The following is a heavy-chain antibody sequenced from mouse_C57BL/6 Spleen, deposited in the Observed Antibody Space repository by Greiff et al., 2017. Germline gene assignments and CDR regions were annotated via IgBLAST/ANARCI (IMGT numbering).Heavy chain of an antibody. CDR1: GFTFSDYG. D-gene: IGHD1-1*01. V-gene: IGHV5-17*01. Sequence: EVKLVESGGGLVKPGGSLKLSCAASGFTFSDYGMHWVRQAPEKGLEWVAYISSGSSTIYYADTVKGRFTISRDNAKNTLFLRMTSLRSEDTAMYYCARTLTAVVAGFDYWGQGTTLTVSS. CDR3: ARTLTAVVAGFDY. J-gene: IGHJ2*01. CDR2: ISSGSSTI.